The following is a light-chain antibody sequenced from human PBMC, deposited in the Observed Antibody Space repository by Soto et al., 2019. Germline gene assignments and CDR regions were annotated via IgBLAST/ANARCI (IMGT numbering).Light chain of an antibody. CDR3: CSNAGANKV. J-gene: IGLJ2*01. CDR2: EVS. Sequence: QSARTQPPSASGSPGQSVTNSCTGTSSNIGSYTYVSWYQQYPGKAPKVVIFEVSKRPSGVPDRLSGSKSGNTASLTISGLQAEDEAHYYCCSNAGANKVFGGGTKLTVL. V-gene: IGLV2-8*01. CDR1: SSNIGSYTY.